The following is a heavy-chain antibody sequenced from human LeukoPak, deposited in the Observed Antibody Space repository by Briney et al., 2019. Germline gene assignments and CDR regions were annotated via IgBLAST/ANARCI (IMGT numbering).Heavy chain of an antibody. CDR1: GFTFSDYY. CDR3: ARDRAPHYYDSSGYYVAGAFDI. J-gene: IGHJ3*02. Sequence: GGSLRLSCAASGFTFSDYYMSWIRQAPGKGLEWVSYISSSGSTIYYADSVKGRFTISRDNAKNSLYLQMNSLRADDTAVYYCARDRAPHYYDSSGYYVAGAFDIWGQGTKVTVSS. V-gene: IGHV3-11*04. CDR2: ISSSGSTI. D-gene: IGHD3-22*01.